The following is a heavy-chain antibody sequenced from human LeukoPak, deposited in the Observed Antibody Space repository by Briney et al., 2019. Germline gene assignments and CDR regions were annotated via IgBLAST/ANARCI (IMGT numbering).Heavy chain of an antibody. J-gene: IGHJ4*02. D-gene: IGHD4-17*01. CDR1: GDSMSDYF. Sequence: PSETLSLTCTVSGDSMSDYFWTWIRQPPGKGLEWIGYAADSGSTNYDPSLKSRVTISVDSSTNHFSLRLTSVTAADTAIYYCAAMTTVTMYSNFFDSWGQGTLLTVSS. V-gene: IGHV4-59*01. CDR2: AADSGST. CDR3: AAMTTVTMYSNFFDS.